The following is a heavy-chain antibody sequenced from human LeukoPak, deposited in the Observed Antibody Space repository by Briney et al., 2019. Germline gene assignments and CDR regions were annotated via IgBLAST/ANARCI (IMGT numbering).Heavy chain of an antibody. V-gene: IGHV4-34*01. D-gene: IGHD2-15*01. J-gene: IGHJ4*02. CDR3: ARGQQSHRVTPPRYCSSGSCSFDY. Sequence: SETLSLTCAVYDGSFSAYYWSWIRQPPGKGLEWIGEINHSGSTNYNPSLKIRVIISLDTSKNQFSLKLSSVTAADTAVYYCARGQQSHRVTPPRYCSSGSCSFDYWGQGTLVTVSS. CDR1: DGSFSAYY. CDR2: INHSGST.